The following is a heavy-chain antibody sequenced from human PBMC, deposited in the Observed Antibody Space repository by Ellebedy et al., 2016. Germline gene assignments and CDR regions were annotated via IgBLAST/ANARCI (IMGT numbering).Heavy chain of an antibody. V-gene: IGHV4-38-2*02. J-gene: IGHJ1*01. CDR1: GYSISSGYY. D-gene: IGHD3-22*01. CDR2: IYHSGST. Sequence: SETLSLXXTVSGYSISSGYYWGWIRQPPGKGLEWIGSIYHSGSTYYNPSLKSRVTISVDTSKNQFSLKLSSVTAADTAVYYCARIVVVGTYEYFQHWGQGTLVTVSS. CDR3: ARIVVVGTYEYFQH.